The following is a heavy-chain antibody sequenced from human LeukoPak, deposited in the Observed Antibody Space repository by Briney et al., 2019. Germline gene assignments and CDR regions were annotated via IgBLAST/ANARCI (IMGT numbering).Heavy chain of an antibody. CDR2: ISNSGSTI. CDR3: ARDGVAGRGYYYYGMDV. Sequence: GGSLRLSCAASGFTFSDHYMSWIRQAPGKGLEWVSYISNSGSTIYYADSVKGRFTISRDNAKNSLYLQMNSLRAEDTAVYYCARDGVAGRGYYYYGMDVWGQGTTVTVSS. V-gene: IGHV3-11*01. J-gene: IGHJ6*02. CDR1: GFTFSDHY. D-gene: IGHD6-19*01.